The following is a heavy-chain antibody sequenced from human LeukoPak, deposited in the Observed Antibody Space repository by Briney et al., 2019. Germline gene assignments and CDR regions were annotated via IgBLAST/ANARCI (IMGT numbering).Heavy chain of an antibody. Sequence: SETLSLTCTVSGGSISSGDYYWSWIRQPPGKGLEWIGYIYYSGSTYYNPSLKSRVTISVDTSKNQFSLKLSSVTAADTAVYYCARDSVTMVRGVIFPWGQGTLVTVSS. J-gene: IGHJ4*02. CDR3: ARDSVTMVRGVIFP. CDR1: GGSISSGDYY. V-gene: IGHV4-30-4*01. D-gene: IGHD3-10*01. CDR2: IYYSGST.